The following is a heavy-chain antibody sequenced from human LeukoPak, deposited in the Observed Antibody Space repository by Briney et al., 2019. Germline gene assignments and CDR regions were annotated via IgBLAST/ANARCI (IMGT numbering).Heavy chain of an antibody. CDR1: GFTFSSYA. Sequence: GGSLRLSCAASGFTFSSYAMHWVRQAPGKGLEYVSAISSNGGSTYYANSVKGRFTISRDNSKNTVHLQMDSLRAEDMAVYYCARADCDSSGCHTVSYWGQGTLVTVSS. D-gene: IGHD2-2*02. CDR2: ISSNGGST. V-gene: IGHV3-64*01. J-gene: IGHJ4*02. CDR3: ARADCDSSGCHTVSY.